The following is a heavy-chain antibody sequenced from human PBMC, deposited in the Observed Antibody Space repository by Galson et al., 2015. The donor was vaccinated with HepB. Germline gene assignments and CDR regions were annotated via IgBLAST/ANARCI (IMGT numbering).Heavy chain of an antibody. CDR1: GFTFSSYA. CDR2: ISYDGSNK. V-gene: IGHV3-30-3*01. CDR3: ARDEDGGAFDI. Sequence: SLRLSCAASGFTFSSYAMHWVRQAPGKGLEWVSVISYDGSNKYYADSVKGRFTISRDNSKNTLYLQLNSLRVGDTAVYYCARDEDGGAFDIWGQGTMVTVSS. J-gene: IGHJ3*02.